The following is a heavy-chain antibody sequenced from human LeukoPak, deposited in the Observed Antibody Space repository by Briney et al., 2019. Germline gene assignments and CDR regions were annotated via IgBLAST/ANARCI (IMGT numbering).Heavy chain of an antibody. V-gene: IGHV5-51*01. CDR1: GYSFTNYW. CDR3: ARLLGYCSSTSCLYGMDV. D-gene: IGHD2-2*01. J-gene: IGHJ6*04. CDR2: IYPADSDT. Sequence: GESLKISCKGSGYSFTNYWIGLVRQMPGKGLEWMGIIYPADSDTRYSPSFQGQVTISVDKSISTAYLQWSSLKASDTAMYYCARLLGYCSSTSCLYGMDVWGKGTTVTVSS.